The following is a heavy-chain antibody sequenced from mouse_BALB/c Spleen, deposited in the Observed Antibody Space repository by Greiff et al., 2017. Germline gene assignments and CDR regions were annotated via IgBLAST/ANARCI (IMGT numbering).Heavy chain of an antibody. D-gene: IGHD3-1*01. CDR2: IYPGSGST. Sequence: LKQPGSELVRPGASVKLSCKASGYTFTSYWMHWVKQRPGQGLEWIGNIYPGSGSTNYDEKFKSKATLTVDTSSSTAYMQLSSLTSEDSAVYYCTRQLGLRDAMDYWGQGTSVTVSS. V-gene: IGHV1S22*01. J-gene: IGHJ4*01. CDR3: TRQLGLRDAMDY. CDR1: GYTFTSYW.